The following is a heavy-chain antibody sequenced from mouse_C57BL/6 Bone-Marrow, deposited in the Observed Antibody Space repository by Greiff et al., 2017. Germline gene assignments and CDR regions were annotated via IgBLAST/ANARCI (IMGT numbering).Heavy chain of an antibody. D-gene: IGHD1-1*01. CDR1: GFTFSSYG. V-gene: IGHV5-6*01. J-gene: IGHJ1*03. CDR2: ISSGGSYT. CDR3: ARPTSLFYWYLDV. Sequence: EVLLVESGGDLVKPGGSLKLSCAASGFTFSSYGMSWVRQTPDKRLEWVGTISSGGSYTYYPDSVKGQFTISRDNAKNTLYLQLSSLKSEDTAMYYWARPTSLFYWYLDVWGRGTTVTVSA.